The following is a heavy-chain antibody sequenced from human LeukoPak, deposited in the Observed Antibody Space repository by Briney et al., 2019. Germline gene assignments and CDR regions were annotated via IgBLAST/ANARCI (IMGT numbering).Heavy chain of an antibody. Sequence: SQTLSLTCTVSGGSISSGGYYWSWIRQHPGKGLEWIGYIYYSGSTYYNPSLKSRVTISVDTSKNQFSLKLSPVTAADTAVYYCARNYYERGYYYYYGMDVWGQGTTVTVSS. V-gene: IGHV4-31*03. D-gene: IGHD3-22*01. CDR3: ARNYYERGYYYYYGMDV. CDR1: GGSISSGGYY. CDR2: IYYSGST. J-gene: IGHJ6*02.